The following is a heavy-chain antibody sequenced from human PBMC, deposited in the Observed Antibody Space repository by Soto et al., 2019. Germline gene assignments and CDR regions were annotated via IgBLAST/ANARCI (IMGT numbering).Heavy chain of an antibody. D-gene: IGHD2-8*01. Sequence: PGGSLRLSCAASGFTFSSYAMTWVRQAPGKGLEWVSTISGTCTTTYYADSVKGRFTISRDNSKNTLYLQMNSLRTEDTAVYYCVKAVYLLDFDYWGQGTLVTVSS. CDR2: ISGTCTTT. J-gene: IGHJ4*02. V-gene: IGHV3-23*01. CDR1: GFTFSSYA. CDR3: VKAVYLLDFDY.